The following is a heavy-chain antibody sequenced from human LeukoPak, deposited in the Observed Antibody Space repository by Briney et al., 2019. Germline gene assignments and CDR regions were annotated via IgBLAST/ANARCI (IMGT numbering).Heavy chain of an antibody. V-gene: IGHV1-18*01. CDR3: ARHKQLVPPFDP. J-gene: IGHJ5*02. D-gene: IGHD6-13*01. CDR1: GYTFTGYG. Sequence: GASVKVSCRASGYTFTGYGISWVRQAPGQGLEWMGWISGYNGNTNYAQKLQGRVTMTTDTSTNTAYMELRSLRSDDTAVYYCARHKQLVPPFDPWGQGTLVTVS. CDR2: ISGYNGNT.